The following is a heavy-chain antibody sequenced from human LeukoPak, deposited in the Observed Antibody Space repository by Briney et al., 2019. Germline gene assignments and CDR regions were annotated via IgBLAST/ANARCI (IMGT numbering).Heavy chain of an antibody. J-gene: IGHJ4*02. CDR1: GFTFSSCG. D-gene: IGHD3-22*01. CDR3: AKDLFDRSGPLDY. Sequence: QPGRSLRLSCEASGFTFSSCGMHWVRQAPGKGLEWVAVISYDGSYKYYADSGKGRFTISRDNSKNTLYVQMNSLRAEDTAVYYCAKDLFDRSGPLDYWGQGILVTVSS. CDR2: ISYDGSYK. V-gene: IGHV3-30*18.